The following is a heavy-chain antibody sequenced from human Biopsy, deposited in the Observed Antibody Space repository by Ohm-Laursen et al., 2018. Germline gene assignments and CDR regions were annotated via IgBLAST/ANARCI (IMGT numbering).Heavy chain of an antibody. Sequence: SVKVSCKASGFSFTGYYIHWVRQAPGQGLEWMGWISPKSGGTNYAQKFQGNITMTKNTSMSTAYMEMSRLRSDDTAVYYCALQSVVQMKNLDYWGQGTLVTISS. J-gene: IGHJ4*02. D-gene: IGHD2-15*01. CDR3: ALQSVVQMKNLDY. CDR2: ISPKSGGT. V-gene: IGHV1-2*02. CDR1: GFSFTGYY.